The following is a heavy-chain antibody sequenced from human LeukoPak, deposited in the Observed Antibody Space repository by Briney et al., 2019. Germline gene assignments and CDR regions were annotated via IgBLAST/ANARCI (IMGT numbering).Heavy chain of an antibody. D-gene: IGHD1-26*01. CDR2: INHSGST. J-gene: IGHJ4*02. CDR1: GGSISSGGYS. V-gene: IGHV4-30-2*01. Sequence: SETLSLTCAVSGGSISSGGYSWSWIRQPPGKGLEWIGYINHSGSTYYNPSLKSRVTISADRSKNQFSLRLSSVTAADTAVYYCARIIVGATPTFDYWGQGTLVTVSS. CDR3: ARIIVGATPTFDY.